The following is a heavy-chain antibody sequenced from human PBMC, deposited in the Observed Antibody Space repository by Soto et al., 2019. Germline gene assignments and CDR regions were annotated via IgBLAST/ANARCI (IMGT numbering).Heavy chain of an antibody. Sequence: EVQLLESGGGLVQPGGSLRLSCAASGFTFSSYAMRWVRQAPVKGLEWVSAISGSGGSTYYADSVKGRFTISRDNSMNTLYLQMNSLRAEDTAVYYGARRGSGSYYDYWGQGTLVTVSS. J-gene: IGHJ4*02. CDR1: GFTFSSYA. D-gene: IGHD1-26*01. CDR3: ARRGSGSYYDY. V-gene: IGHV3-23*01. CDR2: ISGSGGST.